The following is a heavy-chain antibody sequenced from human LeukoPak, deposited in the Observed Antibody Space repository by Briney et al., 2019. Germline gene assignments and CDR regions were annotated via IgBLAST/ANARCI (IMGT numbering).Heavy chain of an antibody. CDR3: ARDLLTRSYDFWSGYYHYYYYGMDV. CDR2: ISYDGSNK. V-gene: IGHV3-30*03. J-gene: IGHJ6*02. CDR1: GFTFSSYS. Sequence: GGSLRLSCAASGFTFSSYSMNWVRQAPGKGLEWVAVISYDGSNKYYADSVKGRFTISRDNSKNTLYLQMNSLRAEDTAVYYCARDLLTRSYDFWSGYYHYYYYGMDVWGQGTTVTVSS. D-gene: IGHD3-3*01.